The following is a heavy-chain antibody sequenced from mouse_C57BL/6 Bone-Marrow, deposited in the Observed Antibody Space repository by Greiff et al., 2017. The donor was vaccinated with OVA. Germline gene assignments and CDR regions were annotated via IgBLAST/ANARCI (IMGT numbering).Heavy chain of an antibody. V-gene: IGHV1-75*01. CDR2: IFPGSGST. D-gene: IGHD2-5*01. Sequence: VQLQQSGPELVKPGASVKISCKASGYTFTDYYINWVKQRPGQGLEWIGWIFPGSGSTYYNEKFKGKATLTVDKSSSTAYLLLSRLTSEDSAVYFCARSEESNCEGYFDYWGQGTTLTVSS. CDR3: ARSEESNCEGYFDY. J-gene: IGHJ2*01. CDR1: GYTFTDYY.